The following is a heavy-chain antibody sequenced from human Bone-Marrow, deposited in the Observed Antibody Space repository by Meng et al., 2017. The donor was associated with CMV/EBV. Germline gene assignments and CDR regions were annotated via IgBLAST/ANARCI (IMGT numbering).Heavy chain of an antibody. D-gene: IGHD2-2*03. CDR1: GFAFSSSS. CDR3: ARDAHGYCSSTSCSDAFDI. Sequence: GESLKIPCAASGFAFSSSSMNWVRQAPGKGLEWVSSISSSSSYIYYAASVKGRFTISRDNAKNSLYLQMSSLRAEDTAVYYCARDAHGYCSSTSCSDAFDIWGQGTVVTVSS. J-gene: IGHJ3*02. CDR2: ISSSSSYI. V-gene: IGHV3-21*01.